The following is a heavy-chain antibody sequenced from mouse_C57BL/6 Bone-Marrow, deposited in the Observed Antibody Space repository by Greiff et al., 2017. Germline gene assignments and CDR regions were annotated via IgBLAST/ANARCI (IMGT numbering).Heavy chain of an antibody. CDR1: GFNIKDYY. J-gene: IGHJ2*01. D-gene: IGHD1-1*01. CDR3: ARTFYGSDPLDY. Sequence: VQLQQSGAELVKPGASVKLSCTASGFNIKDYYMHWVKQRTEQGLEWIGRIDPEDGETKYAPKFPGKATITAATSSNTAYLQLSILTSEDTAVYYCARTFYGSDPLDYWGQGTTLTVSS. V-gene: IGHV14-2*01. CDR2: IDPEDGET.